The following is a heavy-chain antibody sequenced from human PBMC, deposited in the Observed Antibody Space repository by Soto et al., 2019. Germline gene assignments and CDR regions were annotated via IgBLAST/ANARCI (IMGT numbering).Heavy chain of an antibody. J-gene: IGHJ4*02. CDR1: GFIFSNYW. CDR2: IDHDGPT. CDR3: VRDSHGDY. V-gene: IGHV3-74*01. Sequence: EVQLVESGGGLVQPGGSLRLSGAGSGFIFSNYWMHWVRQAPGKGLEWVARIDHDGPTDYADSVRGRFTISRDNAENTLYLQMNSLRPEDTAVYYCVRDSHGDYWGQGTLVTVSS.